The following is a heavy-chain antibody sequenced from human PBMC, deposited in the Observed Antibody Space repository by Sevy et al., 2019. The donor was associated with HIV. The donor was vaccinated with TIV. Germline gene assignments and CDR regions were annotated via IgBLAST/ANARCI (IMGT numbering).Heavy chain of an antibody. V-gene: IGHV3-21*03. CDR2: IIIGSNYI. Sequence: GGYLRLSCAASGFTFSSYTMDWVRQAPGKGLEWVSSIIIGSNYIYYADSLKGRFTISRDNAKNSVFLQMHSLRAEDTALYYCARTRGLTDDGFDIWGQGTQVSVSS. CDR1: GFTFSSYT. CDR3: ARTRGLTDDGFDI. D-gene: IGHD3-10*01. J-gene: IGHJ3*02.